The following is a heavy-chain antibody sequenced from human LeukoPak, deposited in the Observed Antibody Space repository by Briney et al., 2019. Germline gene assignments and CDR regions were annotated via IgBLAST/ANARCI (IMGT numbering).Heavy chain of an antibody. D-gene: IGHD6-19*01. V-gene: IGHV3-30*02. CDR1: GFTFSSYG. J-gene: IGHJ6*03. Sequence: GGSLRLSCAASGFTFSSYGMHWVRQAPGKGLEWVAFIRYDGSNKYYADSVKGRFTISRDNSKNTLYLQMNSLRAEDTAVYYCAKDSSGWYRGRMGRTTDYYYYYYMDVWGKGTTVTVSS. CDR2: IRYDGSNK. CDR3: AKDSSGWYRGRMGRTTDYYYYYYMDV.